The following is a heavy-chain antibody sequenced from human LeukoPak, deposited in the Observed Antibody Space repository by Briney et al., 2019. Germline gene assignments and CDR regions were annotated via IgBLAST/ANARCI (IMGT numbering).Heavy chain of an antibody. Sequence: ASVKVSCKASGYNFTNYGISWVRQAPGHGLEWMGWISVYSGDTNYAHKLQDRVTMTTDTSTSTAFMELRGLRSDDTAFYYCARAPSFGDYGGDYWGQGTLVTVSS. CDR2: ISVYSGDT. J-gene: IGHJ4*02. CDR3: ARAPSFGDYGGDY. V-gene: IGHV1-18*01. CDR1: GYNFTNYG. D-gene: IGHD4-17*01.